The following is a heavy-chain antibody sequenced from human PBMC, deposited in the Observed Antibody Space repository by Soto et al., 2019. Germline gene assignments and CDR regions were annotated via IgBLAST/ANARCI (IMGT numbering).Heavy chain of an antibody. CDR3: ARLIAAAGGNRAY. D-gene: IGHD6-13*01. J-gene: IGHJ4*02. CDR1: GGSISTSSYY. CDR2: IYYSVST. V-gene: IGHV4-39*01. Sequence: QLQLQESGPGLVKPSETLSLTFTVSGGSISTSSYYWGWIRQPPGKGLEWFGSIYYSVSTYYNPSLKRRVTRAADTSTNQFSRKLSSVTAADTAVYYCARLIAAAGGNRAYWGQGTLVTVSS.